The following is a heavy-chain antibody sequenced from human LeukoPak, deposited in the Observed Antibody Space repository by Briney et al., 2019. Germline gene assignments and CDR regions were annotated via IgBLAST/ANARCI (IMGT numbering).Heavy chain of an antibody. CDR1: GGSISSYY. V-gene: IGHV4-39*01. CDR3: ARHYKSSHYYMDV. Sequence: PSETLSLTCTVSGGSISSYYWGWIRQPPGKGLEWIGSIYYSGSTYYNPSLKSRVTISVDTSKNQFSLKLSSVTAADTAVYYCARHYKSSHYYMDVWGKGTTVTVSS. CDR2: IYYSGST. D-gene: IGHD1-1*01. J-gene: IGHJ6*03.